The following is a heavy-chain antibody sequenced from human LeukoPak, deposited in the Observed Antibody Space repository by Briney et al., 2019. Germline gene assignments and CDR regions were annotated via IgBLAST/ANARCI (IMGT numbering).Heavy chain of an antibody. CDR2: INSDGSST. Sequence: GGSLRLSCVASGFTFSNYWMHWVRQAPGKGLVWVSYINSDGSSTSYADSVKGRFTISRDNAKNTLYLQMNSLRAEDTAVYYCFGGYDYDVGYWGQGTLVTVSS. D-gene: IGHD5-12*01. V-gene: IGHV3-74*01. CDR3: FGGYDYDVGY. CDR1: GFTFSNYW. J-gene: IGHJ4*02.